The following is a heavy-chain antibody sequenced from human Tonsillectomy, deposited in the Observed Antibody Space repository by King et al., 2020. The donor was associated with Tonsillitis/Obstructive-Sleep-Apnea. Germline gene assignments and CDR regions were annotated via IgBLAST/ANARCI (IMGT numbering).Heavy chain of an antibody. CDR2: INHSGST. D-gene: IGHD6-19*01. Sequence: VQLQQWGAGLLKPSETLSLTCAVYGGSFGGYYWSWIRQPPGKGLEVIGEINHSGSTNYNPSLKSRVTISVDTSKNQFSLKLCSVTAADTAVYYCARGRYSSGWYGGWFDPWGQGTLVTVSS. V-gene: IGHV4-34*01. J-gene: IGHJ5*02. CDR3: ARGRYSSGWYGGWFDP. CDR1: GGSFGGYY.